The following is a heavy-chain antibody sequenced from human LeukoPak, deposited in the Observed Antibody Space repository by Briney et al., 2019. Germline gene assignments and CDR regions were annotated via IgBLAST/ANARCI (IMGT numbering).Heavy chain of an antibody. J-gene: IGHJ4*02. D-gene: IGHD3-10*01. V-gene: IGHV4-4*07. CDR2: IYTSGST. Sequence: SETLSLTCTVSGGSISSYYWSRIRQPAGKGLEWIGRIYTSGSTNYNPSLKSRVTISVDTSKNQFSLKLSSVTAADTAVYYCARDLYGSGSYYNDYWGQGTLVTVSS. CDR1: GGSISSYY. CDR3: ARDLYGSGSYYNDY.